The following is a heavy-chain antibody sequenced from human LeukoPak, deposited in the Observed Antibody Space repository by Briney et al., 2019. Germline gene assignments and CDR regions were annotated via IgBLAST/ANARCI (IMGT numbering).Heavy chain of an antibody. CDR3: ARTAGARHYYYYMDV. V-gene: IGHV4-61*08. CDR2: IYYSGST. CDR1: GGSISSGGYS. J-gene: IGHJ6*03. Sequence: SQTLSLTCAVSGGSISSGGYSWSWIRQPPGKGLEWIGYIYYSGSTNYNPSLKSRVTISVDTSKNQFSLKLSSVTAADTAVYYCARTAGARHYYYYMDVWGKGTTVTVSS. D-gene: IGHD3-10*01.